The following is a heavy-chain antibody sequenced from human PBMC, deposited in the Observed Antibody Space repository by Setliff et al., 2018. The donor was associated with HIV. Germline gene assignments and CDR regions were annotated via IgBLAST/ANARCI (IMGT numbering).Heavy chain of an antibody. CDR2: MNPDSRNT. CDR3: ARGAYSGIWFSQGLNAFEI. J-gene: IGHJ3*02. D-gene: IGHD6-13*01. V-gene: IGHV1-8*02. Sequence: ASVKVSCKPSGYTFTNYDINWVRQAAGQGLEWMGWMNPDSRNTGYAQRFEGSVTMTWDTSISTAYMELNNVKFEDTAVYYCARGAYSGIWFSQGLNAFEIWGQGTMVTVSS. CDR1: GYTFTNYD.